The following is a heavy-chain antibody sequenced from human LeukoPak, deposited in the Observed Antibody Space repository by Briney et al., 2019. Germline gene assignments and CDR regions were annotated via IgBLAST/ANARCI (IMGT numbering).Heavy chain of an antibody. Sequence: PSETLSLTCGVHGGSYSDYSWSWLRQAPATGLEWIGDINHSGSASYNPSLKNRLTMSVDTSKNQFSLKLSSVTAADTAVYYCARLGLYTSSWYRFYYFDYWGQGTMVTVSS. CDR1: GGSYSDYS. CDR2: INHSGSA. CDR3: ARLGLYTSSWYRFYYFDY. J-gene: IGHJ4*02. D-gene: IGHD6-13*01. V-gene: IGHV4-34*01.